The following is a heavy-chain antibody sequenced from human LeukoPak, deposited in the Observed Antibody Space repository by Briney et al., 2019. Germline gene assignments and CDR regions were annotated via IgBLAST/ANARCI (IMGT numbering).Heavy chain of an antibody. Sequence: VASVKVSCKASGYTFTNNGISWVRQAPGQGLEWMGWISTYNGNTNYAQKFQGRVTMTTDTPTSTAYMELRSLTSDDTAVYYCARVSSGYDDYWGQGTLVIVSS. D-gene: IGHD3-22*01. V-gene: IGHV1-18*01. CDR3: ARVSSGYDDY. J-gene: IGHJ4*02. CDR2: ISTYNGNT. CDR1: GYTFTNNG.